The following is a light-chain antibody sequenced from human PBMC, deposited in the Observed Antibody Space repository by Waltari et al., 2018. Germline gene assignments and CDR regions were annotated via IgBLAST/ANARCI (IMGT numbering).Light chain of an antibody. CDR2: SAS. CDR3: QQVGGAPRYT. J-gene: IGKJ2*01. Sequence: EVVLTQSPYTLSLSPGERATISCRASRSVDKSYFAWYQQQPGQAPRLLLYSASTRDAGVPDRISGSGSGTDFTLTINNVESADSAVYYCQQVGGAPRYTFGQGTKVEI. CDR1: RSVDKSY. V-gene: IGKV3-20*01.